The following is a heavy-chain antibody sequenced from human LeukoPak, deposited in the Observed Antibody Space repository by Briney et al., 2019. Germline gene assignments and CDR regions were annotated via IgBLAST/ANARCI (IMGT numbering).Heavy chain of an antibody. Sequence: ASVKVSCKASGYTFTSYYIHWVRQAPGQALEWMGIINPSGGSTTYAQKFQGRVAMTRDTSTSRVYMAVSSLRSEDTAVYYCARTYSSSDEFDYWGQGTLVTVSS. V-gene: IGHV1-46*01. CDR1: GYTFTSYY. CDR2: INPSGGST. D-gene: IGHD6-13*01. CDR3: ARTYSSSDEFDY. J-gene: IGHJ4*02.